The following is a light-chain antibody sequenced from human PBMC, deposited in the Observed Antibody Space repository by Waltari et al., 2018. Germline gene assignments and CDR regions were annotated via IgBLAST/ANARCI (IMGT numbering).Light chain of an antibody. CDR3: ASWDYSLNGVV. Sequence: QPVVTQPPSASGTPGQRVTISCSGSSSNIERNPVNWYQQLPGRAPRLLIYSNSHRPSGVPDRFSASTSGRSASLAISGLQSDDEGNYYCASWDYSLNGVVYGGGTKLTVL. J-gene: IGLJ2*01. CDR2: SNS. V-gene: IGLV1-44*01. CDR1: SSNIERNP.